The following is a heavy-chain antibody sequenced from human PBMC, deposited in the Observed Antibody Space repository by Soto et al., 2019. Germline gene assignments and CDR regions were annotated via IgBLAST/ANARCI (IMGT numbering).Heavy chain of an antibody. CDR3: ARQFDSDTSGYYYAY. Sequence: SVKVSCKASGGTFSRNTISWVRQAPGQGLEWMGGIMPIFASANYAQKFQGRVTITADEYTRTVYMELSRLRSEDTAVYYCARQFDSDTSGYYYAYWGQGTLVTVSS. CDR2: IMPIFASA. D-gene: IGHD3-22*01. J-gene: IGHJ4*02. V-gene: IGHV1-69*13. CDR1: GGTFSRNT.